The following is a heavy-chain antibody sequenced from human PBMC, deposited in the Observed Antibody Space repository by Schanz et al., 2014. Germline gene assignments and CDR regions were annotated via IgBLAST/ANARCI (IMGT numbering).Heavy chain of an antibody. CDR3: AKDRGGDYEVSYYYGMDV. Sequence: EVQLLESGGGLVQPGGSLRLSCAASGFTFSNYAMGWVRQTPGKGLEWVSTLSGSGAGTFYADSVKGRFTISRDNSNNTVYLQMNTLRAEDTAVYYCAKDRGGDYEVSYYYGMDVWGQGTTATVSS. D-gene: IGHD4-17*01. V-gene: IGHV3-23*01. CDR1: GFTFSNYA. CDR2: LSGSGAGT. J-gene: IGHJ6*02.